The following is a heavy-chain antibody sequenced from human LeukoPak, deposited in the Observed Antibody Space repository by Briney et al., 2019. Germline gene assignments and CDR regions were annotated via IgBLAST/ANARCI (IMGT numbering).Heavy chain of an antibody. V-gene: IGHV4-4*07. J-gene: IGHJ4*02. Sequence: SETLSLTCTVSGGSISSYYWSWIRQPAGKGLEWIGRIYTSESTNYNPSLKSRVTMSVDTSKNQFSLKLSSVTAADTAVYYCARVGRTGYYMDIDYWGQGTLVTVSS. CDR3: ARVGRTGYYMDIDY. CDR2: IYTSEST. D-gene: IGHD3/OR15-3a*01. CDR1: GGSISSYY.